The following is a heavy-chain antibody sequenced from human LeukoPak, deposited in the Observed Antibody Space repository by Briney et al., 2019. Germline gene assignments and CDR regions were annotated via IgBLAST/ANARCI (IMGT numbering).Heavy chain of an antibody. CDR3: AKGRYCSGGSCPHDAFDT. J-gene: IGHJ3*02. V-gene: IGHV3-74*01. Sequence: SGGSLRLSCAASGFTFSSYWMHWVRQAPGKGLVWVSRINSDGSSTSYADSVKGRFTISRDNAKNTLYLQMNSLRAEDTAVYYCAKGRYCSGGSCPHDAFDTWGQGTMVTVSS. CDR1: GFTFSSYW. D-gene: IGHD2-15*01. CDR2: INSDGSST.